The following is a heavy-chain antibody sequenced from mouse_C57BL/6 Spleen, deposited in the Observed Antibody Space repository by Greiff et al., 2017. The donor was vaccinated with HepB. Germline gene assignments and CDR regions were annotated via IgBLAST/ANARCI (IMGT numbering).Heavy chain of an antibody. CDR3: AREGGYYGYDYYAMDY. Sequence: QVQLQQPGAELVKPGASVKLSCKASGYTFTSYWMHWVKQRPGQGLEWIGMIHPNSGSTNYNEKFKSKATLTVDKSSSTAYMQLSSLTSEDSAVYYCAREGGYYGYDYYAMDYWGQGTSVTVSS. CDR2: IHPNSGST. CDR1: GYTFTSYW. J-gene: IGHJ4*01. V-gene: IGHV1-64*01. D-gene: IGHD2-2*01.